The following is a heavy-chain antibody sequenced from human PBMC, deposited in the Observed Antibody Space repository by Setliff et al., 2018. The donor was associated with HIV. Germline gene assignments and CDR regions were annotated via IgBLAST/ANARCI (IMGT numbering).Heavy chain of an antibody. Sequence: GASVKVSCKASGGTFSSYAISWVRQAPGQGLEWMGGIIPIFGTTKYAQKFQGRVTITTDESTSTAYMELSSLRSEDTAVYYCARGMDYYDTSGYYQYYFDYWGQGTLVTVSS. J-gene: IGHJ4*02. CDR3: ARGMDYYDTSGYYQYYFDY. CDR2: IIPIFGTT. CDR1: GGTFSSYA. D-gene: IGHD3-22*01. V-gene: IGHV1-69*05.